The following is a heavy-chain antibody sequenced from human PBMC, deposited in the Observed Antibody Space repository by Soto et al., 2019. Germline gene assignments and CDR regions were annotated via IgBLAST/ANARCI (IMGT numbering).Heavy chain of an antibody. Sequence: ASVKVSCKASGYTFFTYDISWVRQAPGQGLEWMGWISTFSGDTKYAQKFQGRVTMTTDTSTTTAYLELRSLRSDDTAVYYCARHHGPTTSENWFDPWGQGTLVTVSS. CDR1: GYTFFTYD. CDR2: ISTFSGDT. J-gene: IGHJ5*02. CDR3: ARHHGPTTSENWFDP. V-gene: IGHV1-18*01. D-gene: IGHD5-12*01.